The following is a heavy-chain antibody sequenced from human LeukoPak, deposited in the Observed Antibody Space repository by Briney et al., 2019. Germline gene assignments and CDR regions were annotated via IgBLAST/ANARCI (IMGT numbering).Heavy chain of an antibody. V-gene: IGHV4-38-2*02. Sequence: SDPLSLTCSVSGYSIRSGYQWALIRPSPGKGLEWIGSIFHRGSAHLNPSLKSRVTISVDSSRNQFSLKLNSVSATDTAVYYCARDPRWLTPDCTSTSCYENYFDPWGQGTLVTVSS. CDR3: ARDPRWLTPDCTSTSCYENYFDP. D-gene: IGHD2-2*01. CDR1: GYSIRSGYQ. J-gene: IGHJ5*02. CDR2: IFHRGSA.